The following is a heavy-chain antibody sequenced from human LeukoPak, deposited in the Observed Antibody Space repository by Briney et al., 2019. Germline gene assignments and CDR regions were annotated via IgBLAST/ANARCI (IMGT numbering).Heavy chain of an antibody. CDR3: ARDHGDYVRYFQH. D-gene: IGHD4-17*01. J-gene: IGHJ1*01. CDR2: IYYSGST. Sequence: PSETLSLTCTVSGGSISSYYWSWIRQPPGKGLEWIGYIYYSGSTNYNPSLKSRVTISVDTSKNQFSLKLSSVTAADTAVYYCARDHGDYVRYFQHWGQGTLVTVSS. V-gene: IGHV4-59*01. CDR1: GGSISSYY.